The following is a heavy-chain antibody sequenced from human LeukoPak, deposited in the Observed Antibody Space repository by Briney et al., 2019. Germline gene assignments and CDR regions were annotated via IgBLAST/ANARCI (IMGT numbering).Heavy chain of an antibody. CDR3: ARQGYSSSRDF. Sequence: GESLKISCKGSEYSFTRYWIGWVRQMPGKGLEWMGIIYPDDSDTRHSPSFQGQVTVSADKSINTAYLQWSSLKASDTAIYYCARQGYSSSRDFWGQGTLVTVSS. D-gene: IGHD6-13*01. CDR2: IYPDDSDT. J-gene: IGHJ4*02. CDR1: EYSFTRYW. V-gene: IGHV5-51*01.